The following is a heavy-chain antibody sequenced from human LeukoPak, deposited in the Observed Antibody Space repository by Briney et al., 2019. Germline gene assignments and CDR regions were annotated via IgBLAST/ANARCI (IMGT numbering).Heavy chain of an antibody. V-gene: IGHV1-2*06. CDR3: ALASSGWYDFDY. J-gene: IGHJ4*02. D-gene: IGHD6-19*01. CDR1: GYTFIDYY. Sequence: ASVKVSCKASGYTFIDYYIHWVRQAPGQGLEWMGRINPDSGGTNNVQKFQGRVTMTRDTSISTAYMELSRLRSDDTAVYYCALASSGWYDFDYWGQGTLVTVSS. CDR2: INPDSGGT.